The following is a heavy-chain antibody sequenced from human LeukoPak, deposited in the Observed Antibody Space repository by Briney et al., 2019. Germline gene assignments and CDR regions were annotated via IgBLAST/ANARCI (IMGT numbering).Heavy chain of an antibody. V-gene: IGHV3-30*18. CDR3: PKDRPPLN. J-gene: IGHJ4*02. CDR1: GFTFSSYG. CDR2: ISYDGSNK. Sequence: PGRPLRLSCAASGFTFSSYGMHWVRQAPGKGLEWVAVISYDGSNKYYADSVKGRFTISRDNSKNTLYLQMNSLRAEDTAVYYCPKDRPPLNWGQGTLVTVSS.